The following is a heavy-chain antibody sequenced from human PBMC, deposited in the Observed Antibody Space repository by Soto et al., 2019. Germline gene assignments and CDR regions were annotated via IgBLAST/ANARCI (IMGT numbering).Heavy chain of an antibody. Sequence: SLRLSCAASGFTFSSYAMHWVRQAPGKGLEWVAVISYDGSNKYYADSVKGRFTISRDNSKNTLYLQMNSLRAEDTAVYYCARSHIVVVTAIPIDYWGQGTLVTVSS. CDR1: GFTFSSYA. CDR2: ISYDGSNK. D-gene: IGHD2-21*02. J-gene: IGHJ4*02. V-gene: IGHV3-30-3*01. CDR3: ARSHIVVVTAIPIDY.